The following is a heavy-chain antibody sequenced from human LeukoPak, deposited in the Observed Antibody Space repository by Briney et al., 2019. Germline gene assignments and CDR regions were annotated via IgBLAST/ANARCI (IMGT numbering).Heavy chain of an antibody. V-gene: IGHV3-49*03. D-gene: IGHD1-26*01. Sequence: GGFLRLSCTASGFTFGDYAVSWFRQAPGKGLEWVGFIRSKAYGGTTEYAASVKGRFTISRDDSKNSLYLQMNSLKTEDTALYYCTRGYSGRSAYAFDIWGQGTMVTVSS. CDR2: IRSKAYGGTT. CDR1: GFTFGDYA. J-gene: IGHJ3*02. CDR3: TRGYSGRSAYAFDI.